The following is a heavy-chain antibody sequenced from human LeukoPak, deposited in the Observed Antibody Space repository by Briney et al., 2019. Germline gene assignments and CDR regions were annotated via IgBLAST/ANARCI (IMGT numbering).Heavy chain of an antibody. V-gene: IGHV4-59*08. CDR3: ARGRRGSYSILYDY. CDR1: GGSTSSYY. CDR2: IYYSGST. Sequence: SETLSLTCTVSGGSTSSYYWGWIRQPPGKGLEWIGYIYYSGSTNYNPSLKSRVTISVDTSKNQFSLKLSSVTAADTAVYYCARGRRGSYSILYDYWGQGTLVTVSS. J-gene: IGHJ4*02. D-gene: IGHD1-26*01.